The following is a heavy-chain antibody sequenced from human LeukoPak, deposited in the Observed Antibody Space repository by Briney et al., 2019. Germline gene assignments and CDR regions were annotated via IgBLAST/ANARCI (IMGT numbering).Heavy chain of an antibody. CDR1: GYIFTSYA. CDR2: INTDTGNP. D-gene: IGHD3-10*01. J-gene: IGHJ4*02. CDR3: VRGTPTPGMDY. V-gene: IGHV7-4-1*02. Sequence: ASLKVSCKASGYIFTSYAMNWVRQAPGQGLEWMGWINTDTGNPTYAQGFTGRFVFSLDTSVSTAYLQITSLKADDTAAYYCVRGTPTPGMDYWGQGTQVTVSS.